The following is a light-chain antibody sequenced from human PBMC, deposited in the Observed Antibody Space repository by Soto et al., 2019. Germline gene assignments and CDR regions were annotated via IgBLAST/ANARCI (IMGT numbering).Light chain of an antibody. Sequence: EVVLTQSPATLSLSPGERATLSCRASQSISTYLAWYQQKPGQAPRLLIYDASNRATGIPARVSGSGSETDFTLTINSLAPEDFALYYCQHRGNAWTFGQGTKVDIK. CDR2: DAS. V-gene: IGKV3-11*01. CDR1: QSISTY. CDR3: QHRGNAWT. J-gene: IGKJ1*01.